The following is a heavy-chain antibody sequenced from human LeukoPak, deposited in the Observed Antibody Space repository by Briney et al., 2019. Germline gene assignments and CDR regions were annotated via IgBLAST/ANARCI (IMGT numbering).Heavy chain of an antibody. J-gene: IGHJ4*02. Sequence: GGSLRLSCAASGFNFGSYSMTWVRQAPGKGLEWVSVISADSAATFYADSVKGRFTISRDNGRNTVFLQMSSLRAEDTALYYCARKSASGNYPLDHWGQGTLVTVSS. CDR2: ISADSAAT. CDR1: GFNFGSYS. CDR3: ARKSASGNYPLDH. V-gene: IGHV3-23*01. D-gene: IGHD3-10*01.